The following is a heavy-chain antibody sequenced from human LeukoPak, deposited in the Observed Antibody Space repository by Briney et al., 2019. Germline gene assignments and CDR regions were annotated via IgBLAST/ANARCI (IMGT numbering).Heavy chain of an antibody. D-gene: IGHD3-22*01. CDR3: ARAPWDSSGYYYVSYY. CDR1: GYTFTSYG. V-gene: IGHV1-18*01. J-gene: IGHJ4*02. Sequence: ASVKVSCKASGYTFTSYGISWVRQAPGQGLEWMGWISAYNGNTNYAQNLQGRVTMTTDTSTSTAYMELRSLRSDDTAVYYCARAPWDSSGYYYVSYYWGQGTLVTVSS. CDR2: ISAYNGNT.